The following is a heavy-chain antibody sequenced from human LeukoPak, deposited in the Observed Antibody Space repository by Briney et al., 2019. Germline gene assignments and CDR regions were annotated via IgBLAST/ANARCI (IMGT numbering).Heavy chain of an antibody. Sequence: GGSLRLSCTASGFTFGDYAMTWVRQAPGKGLEWVGFIRSKIYGGTPEYAASVKGRFTISRDDSKGIAYLQMNRLKTKDTAVYYCTRDQTPYYWGQGTLVTVSS. CDR1: GFTFGDYA. CDR3: TRDQTPYY. J-gene: IGHJ4*02. CDR2: IRSKIYGGTP. V-gene: IGHV3-49*04.